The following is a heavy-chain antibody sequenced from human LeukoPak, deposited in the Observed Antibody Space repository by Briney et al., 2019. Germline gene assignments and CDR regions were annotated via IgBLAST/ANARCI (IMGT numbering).Heavy chain of an antibody. CDR3: AREGYSYGSDYYYYGMDV. CDR1: GFTFSSYS. J-gene: IGHJ6*02. CDR2: ISSSSSYI. D-gene: IGHD5-18*01. Sequence: GGSLRLSCAASGFTFSSYSMNWVRQAPGKGPEWVSSISSSSSYIYYADSVKGRFTISRDNAKNSLYLQMNSLRAEDTAVYYCAREGYSYGSDYYYYGMDVWGQGTTVTVSS. V-gene: IGHV3-21*01.